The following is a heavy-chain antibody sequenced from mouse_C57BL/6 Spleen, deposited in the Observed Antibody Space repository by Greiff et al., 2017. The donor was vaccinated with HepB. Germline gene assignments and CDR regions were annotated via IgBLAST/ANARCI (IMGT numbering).Heavy chain of an antibody. CDR3: ARWEVTTVVATKGFDY. CDR2: INPSNGGT. V-gene: IGHV1-53*01. D-gene: IGHD1-1*01. Sequence: VQLQQPGTELVKPGASVKLSCKASGYTFTSYWMHWVKQRPGQGLEWIGNINPSNGGTNYNEKFKSKATLTVDKSSNAAYMQLSSLTSEDSAVYYCARWEVTTVVATKGFDYWGQGTTLTVSS. CDR1: GYTFTSYW. J-gene: IGHJ2*01.